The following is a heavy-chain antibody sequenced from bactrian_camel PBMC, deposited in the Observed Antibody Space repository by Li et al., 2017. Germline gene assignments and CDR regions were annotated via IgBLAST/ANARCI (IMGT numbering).Heavy chain of an antibody. CDR1: GYNFTSHC. J-gene: IGHJ4*01. D-gene: IGHD1*01. CDR2: IGAAGYE. V-gene: IGHV3S63*01. Sequence: QVQLVESGGVSVQAGGSLKRSCVASGYNFTSHCMGWFRQGTGNERETVAYIGAAGYELYTESVKGRFTISRDNAKNTMYLQMNDLKPEDSAMYYCAAGRRYCSGRPMIGGYMGQGTQVTVS.